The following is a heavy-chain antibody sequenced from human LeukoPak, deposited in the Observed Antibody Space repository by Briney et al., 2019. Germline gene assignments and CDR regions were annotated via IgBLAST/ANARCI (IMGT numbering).Heavy chain of an antibody. CDR3: AGRRSSGWYAY. CDR1: GFTVSSNF. D-gene: IGHD6-19*01. CDR2: IYDSGTT. J-gene: IGHJ4*02. V-gene: IGHV3-53*01. Sequence: GGSLRLSCATSGFTVSSNFMSWVRQAPGKGLEWVSVIYDSGTTYYADSVKGRFLIFRDTSKNTVDLQMNSLRVEDTAVYYCAGRRSSGWYAYWGQGTLVTVSS.